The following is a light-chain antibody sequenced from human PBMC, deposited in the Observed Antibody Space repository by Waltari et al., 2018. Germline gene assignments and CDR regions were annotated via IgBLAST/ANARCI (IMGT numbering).Light chain of an antibody. CDR2: VNSDGSH. V-gene: IGLV4-69*01. CDR1: SGHSSNV. CDR3: QTGGHGTWV. Sequence: LTQSPSASASLGASVKLTCTLSSGHSSNVIAWLQQQPEKGPRYLMKVNSDGSHSKGDEIPDRFSGSSSGAERYLTISSLQSEDEADYYCQTGGHGTWVFGGGTKLTVL. J-gene: IGLJ3*02.